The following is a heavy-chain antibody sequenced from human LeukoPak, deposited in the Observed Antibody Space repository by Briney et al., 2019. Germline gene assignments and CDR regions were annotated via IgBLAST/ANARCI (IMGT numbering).Heavy chain of an antibody. D-gene: IGHD6-19*01. V-gene: IGHV3-7*01. CDR1: GFTFSSYW. Sequence: GGSLRLSCAASGFTFSSYWMSWVRQAPGKGLEWVANIKQDGSEKYYVDSVKGRFTISRDNAKNSLYLQMNSLRGEDTAVYYCARGSSGWYSNDAFDIWGQGTMVTVSS. CDR2: IKQDGSEK. CDR3: ARGSSGWYSNDAFDI. J-gene: IGHJ3*02.